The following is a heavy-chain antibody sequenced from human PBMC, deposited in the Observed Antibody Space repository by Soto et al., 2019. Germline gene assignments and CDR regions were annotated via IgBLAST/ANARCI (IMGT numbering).Heavy chain of an antibody. CDR3: ARDPHPASLYYYDSSGYCMGY. CDR2: IIPIFGTA. D-gene: IGHD3-22*01. Sequence: SVKVSCKASGGTFSSYAISWVRQAPGQGLEWMGGIIPIFGTANYAQKFQGRVTITADRSTSTAYMELSSLRSEDTAVYYCARDPHPASLYYYDSSGYCMGYWGQGTLVTV. J-gene: IGHJ4*02. V-gene: IGHV1-69*06. CDR1: GGTFSSYA.